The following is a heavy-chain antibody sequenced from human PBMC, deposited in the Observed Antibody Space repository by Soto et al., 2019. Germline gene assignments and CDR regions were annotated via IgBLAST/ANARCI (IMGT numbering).Heavy chain of an antibody. V-gene: IGHV3-7*01. D-gene: IGHD3-16*02. CDR3: ASDFKTDPNYDYIWGSYRQYYFDY. Sequence: EVQLVESGGGLVQPGGSLRLSWAASGFTFSSYWMSWVRQAPGKGLEWVANIKQDGSEKYYVDSVKGRFTISRDNAKYSLYLQMNSLRAEDTAVYSCASDFKTDPNYDYIWGSYRQYYFDYWGQGTVVTVSS. CDR1: GFTFSSYW. CDR2: IKQDGSEK. J-gene: IGHJ4*02.